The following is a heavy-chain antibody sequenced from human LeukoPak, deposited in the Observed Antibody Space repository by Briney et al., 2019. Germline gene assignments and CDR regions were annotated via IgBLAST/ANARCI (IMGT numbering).Heavy chain of an antibody. Sequence: PSETLSLTCTVSGGSISSYYWSWIRQPPGKGLEWIGYIYYSGSTNYNPSLKSRVTISVDTSKDQFSLKLSSVTAADTAVYYCARGSAHYGPTGYWGQGTLVTVSS. V-gene: IGHV4-59*01. J-gene: IGHJ4*02. D-gene: IGHD4-17*01. CDR3: ARGSAHYGPTGY. CDR1: GGSISSYY. CDR2: IYYSGST.